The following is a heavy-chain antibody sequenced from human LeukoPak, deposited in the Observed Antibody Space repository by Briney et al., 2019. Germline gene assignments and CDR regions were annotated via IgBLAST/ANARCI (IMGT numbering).Heavy chain of an antibody. CDR1: GFTFSSYW. D-gene: IGHD6-19*01. J-gene: IGHJ4*02. Sequence: GGSLRLSCAASGFTFSSYWMSWVRQAPGKGLEWVSGISWNSGSIGYADSVKGRFTISRDNAKNSLYLQMNSLRAEDTALYYCARVAVAGPYFDYWGQGTLVTVSS. CDR2: ISWNSGSI. V-gene: IGHV3-9*01. CDR3: ARVAVAGPYFDY.